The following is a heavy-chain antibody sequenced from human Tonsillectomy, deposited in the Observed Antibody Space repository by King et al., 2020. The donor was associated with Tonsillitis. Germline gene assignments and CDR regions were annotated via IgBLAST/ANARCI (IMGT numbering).Heavy chain of an antibody. Sequence: VQLVESGGGLIQPGGSLRLSCAASGFTVSSPYMGWVRQAPGKGLEFVSGIYIGGITYYADSGKGRFNVSRDNSKDTLSLQMNRLRVEDTAVYYCAALSELVPAAMGLGAFDIWGQGTMVTVSS. D-gene: IGHD2-2*01. CDR3: AALSELVPAAMGLGAFDI. CDR2: IYIGGIT. V-gene: IGHV3-53*01. CDR1: GFTVSSPY. J-gene: IGHJ3*02.